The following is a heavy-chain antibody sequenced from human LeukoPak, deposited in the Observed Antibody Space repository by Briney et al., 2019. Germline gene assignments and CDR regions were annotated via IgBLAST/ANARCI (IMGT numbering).Heavy chain of an antibody. V-gene: IGHV4-31*11. J-gene: IGHJ4*02. D-gene: IGHD4-17*01. Sequence: SETLSLTCAVSGGSISSGGYSWSWIRQHPGKGLEWIGYIYYSGSTYYNPSLKSRVTISVDTSKNQFSLKLSSVTAADTAVYYCARETNYGDGRFDYWGQGTLVTVSS. CDR2: IYYSGST. CDR1: GGSISSGGYS. CDR3: ARETNYGDGRFDY.